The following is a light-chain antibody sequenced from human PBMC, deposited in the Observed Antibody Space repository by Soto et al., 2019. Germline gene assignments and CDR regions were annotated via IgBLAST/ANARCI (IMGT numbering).Light chain of an antibody. Sequence: EIVLTQSPATLSLSPGERATLSCRASQSVDSSYLAWYHQRPGQAPRLLIYGASNRATGIPDRFGGCGSGADFNLTISRLEPEDSAVYYCQQYGNSPLYSFGQGTKLEIK. V-gene: IGKV3-20*01. CDR3: QQYGNSPLYS. J-gene: IGKJ2*01. CDR2: GAS. CDR1: QSVDSSY.